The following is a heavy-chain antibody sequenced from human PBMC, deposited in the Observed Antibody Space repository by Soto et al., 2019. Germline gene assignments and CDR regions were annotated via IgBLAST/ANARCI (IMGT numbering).Heavy chain of an antibody. Sequence: EVQLVESGGGLIQPGGSLRLSCAASGFTVSSNYMSWVRQAPGKGLEWVSVIYSGDTTYYADSVKGRFTISRDHSXXXXXXXXXXXXAEDTXVYYCARDLRTLYGMDVWGQGTTVTVSS. V-gene: IGHV3-53*01. CDR3: ARDLRTLYGMDV. J-gene: IGHJ6*02. CDR1: GFTVSSNY. CDR2: IYSGDTT.